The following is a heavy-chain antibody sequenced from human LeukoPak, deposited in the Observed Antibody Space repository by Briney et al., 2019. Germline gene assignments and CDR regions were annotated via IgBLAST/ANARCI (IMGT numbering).Heavy chain of an antibody. J-gene: IGHJ4*02. V-gene: IGHV3-23*01. CDR3: ARKFLTGRLIDY. Sequence: AGGSLRLSCAASGLTFSRYAMSWVRQAPGKGLDWVSGISGSGGSTYYARSVKGRFTISRDTSKNTLYLQMNGLRAEDTALYYCARKFLTGRLIDYWGQGTLVTVSS. D-gene: IGHD7-27*01. CDR1: GLTFSRYA. CDR2: ISGSGGST.